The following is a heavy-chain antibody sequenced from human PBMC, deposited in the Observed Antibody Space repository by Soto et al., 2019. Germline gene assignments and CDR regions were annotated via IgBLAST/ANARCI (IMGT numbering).Heavy chain of an antibody. Sequence: GGSLRLSCAASGFTFSDYYMSWIRQAPGKGLEWVAYISSTGSTIYYADSVKGRFTISRDNAKNSLYLQMNSLRAEDTAVDYCARNEARSYYYMDVWGKGTTVTVSS. J-gene: IGHJ6*03. CDR1: GFTFSDYY. D-gene: IGHD6-6*01. CDR2: ISSTGSTI. V-gene: IGHV3-11*01. CDR3: ARNEARSYYYMDV.